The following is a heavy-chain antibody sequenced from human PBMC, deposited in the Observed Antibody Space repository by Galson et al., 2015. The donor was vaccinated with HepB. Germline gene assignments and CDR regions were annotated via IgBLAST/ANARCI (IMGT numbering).Heavy chain of an antibody. CDR2: IDPSDSYT. D-gene: IGHD2-2*01. V-gene: IGHV5-10-1*01. J-gene: IGHJ5*02. CDR3: ARHVNPGVPASTYAWFDP. Sequence: QSGAEVKKPGESLRISCKGSGYSFTSYWISWVRQMPGKGLEWMGRIDPSDSYTNYSPSFQGHVTISADKSISTAYLQWSSLKASDTATYYCARHVNPGVPASTYAWFDPWGQGTLVTVSS. CDR1: GYSFTSYW.